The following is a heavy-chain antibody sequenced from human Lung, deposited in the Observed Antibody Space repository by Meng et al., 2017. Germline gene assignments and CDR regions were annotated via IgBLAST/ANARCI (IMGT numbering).Heavy chain of an antibody. D-gene: IGHD4-11*01. Sequence: QVQLQQWGGGLLKPSETPSLTCVVSGGSFSDYYWSWIRQPPGKGLEWIGEINHSGSTNYNPSLESRATISVDTSQNNLSLKLSSVTAADSAVYYCARGPTTMAHDFDYWGQGTLVTASS. J-gene: IGHJ4*02. CDR2: INHSGST. V-gene: IGHV4-34*01. CDR3: ARGPTTMAHDFDY. CDR1: GGSFSDYY.